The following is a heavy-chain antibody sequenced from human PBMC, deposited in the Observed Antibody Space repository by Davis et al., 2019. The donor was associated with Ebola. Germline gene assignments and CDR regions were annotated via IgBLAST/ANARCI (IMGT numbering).Heavy chain of an antibody. CDR2: ISSSGSTI. D-gene: IGHD3-3*01. Sequence: GESLKISCAASGFPFSNYEMNWVRQAPGKGLEWVSYISSSGSTIYYADSLKGRFTIYRDNAKNSLYLQMNGLRAEDTAVYYCARSRVTFFDFWSGNYGAPFDYWGQGTLVAVSS. J-gene: IGHJ4*02. V-gene: IGHV3-48*03. CDR3: ARSRVTFFDFWSGNYGAPFDY. CDR1: GFPFSNYE.